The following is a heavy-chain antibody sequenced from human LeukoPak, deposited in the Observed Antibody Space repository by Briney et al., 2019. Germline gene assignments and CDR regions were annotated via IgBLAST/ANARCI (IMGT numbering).Heavy chain of an antibody. J-gene: IGHJ4*02. CDR1: GFSLSTSGVG. D-gene: IGHD6-19*01. CDR3: PHSQWLAYDY. CDR2: IFWRDEK. Sequence: SGPTLVKPTQTLTLTCTFSGFSLSTSGVGVGWIRQPPGKALEWLALIFWRDEKVYSPSLKSRLTITKDTSKNQVVLTVTNMDPVDTATYYCPHSQWLAYDYWGQGTLVTVSS. V-gene: IGHV2-5*01.